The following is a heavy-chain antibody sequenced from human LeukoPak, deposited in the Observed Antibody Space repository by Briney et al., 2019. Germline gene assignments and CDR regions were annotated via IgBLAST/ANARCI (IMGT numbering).Heavy chain of an antibody. V-gene: IGHV4-39*01. CDR3: ARHVDSNYVYYYGMDV. Sequence: SETLSLTCTVSGGSISSSSYYWGWIRQPPGKGLEWIGSIYYSGSTYYNPSLKGRVTISVDTSKNQFSLKLSSVTAADTAVYYCARHVDSNYVYYYGMDVWGQGTTVTVSS. D-gene: IGHD4-11*01. CDR2: IYYSGST. J-gene: IGHJ6*02. CDR1: GGSISSSSYY.